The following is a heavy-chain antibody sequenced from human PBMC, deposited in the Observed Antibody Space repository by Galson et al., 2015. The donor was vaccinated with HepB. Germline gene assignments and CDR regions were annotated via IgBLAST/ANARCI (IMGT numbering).Heavy chain of an antibody. CDR3: ARAEGSGP. CDR2: ISCDGSNK. Sequence: SLRLSCAASGFTFSSYAMHWVRQAPGKGLEWVAVISCDGSNKYYADSVKGRFTISRDNSKNTLYLQMNSLRAEDTAVYYCARAEGSGPWGQGTLVTVSS. CDR1: GFTFSSYA. J-gene: IGHJ5*02. V-gene: IGHV3-30-3*01.